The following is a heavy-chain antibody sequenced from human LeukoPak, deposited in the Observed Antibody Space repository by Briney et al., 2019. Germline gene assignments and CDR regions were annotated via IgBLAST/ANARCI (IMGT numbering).Heavy chain of an antibody. CDR3: ARGRPHGNDY. J-gene: IGHJ4*02. V-gene: IGHV3-74*01. D-gene: IGHD4-23*01. Sequence: GGSLRLSCAASGFTFSSYWMNWVRQAPGKGLVWVSRIASDGSSATYADSVKGRLSISRDNAKNTLYLQMNSLRVEDTAVYYCARGRPHGNDYWGQGTLLTVSS. CDR1: GFTFSSYW. CDR2: IASDGSSA.